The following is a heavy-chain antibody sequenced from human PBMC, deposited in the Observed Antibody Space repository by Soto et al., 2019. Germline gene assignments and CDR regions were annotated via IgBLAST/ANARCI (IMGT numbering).Heavy chain of an antibody. Sequence: PGGSLRLSCAASGFTFSNAWMNWVRQAPGKGLEWVGRIKSKTDGGTTDYAAPVKGRFTISRDDSKNTLYLQMNSLKTEDTAVYYCTTGPYDYVWGSYRYMPSSSIRVYYFDYWGPGTLVNVSS. CDR1: GFTFSNAW. J-gene: IGHJ4*02. V-gene: IGHV3-15*07. CDR3: TTGPYDYVWGSYRYMPSSSIRVYYFDY. CDR2: IKSKTDGGTT. D-gene: IGHD3-16*02.